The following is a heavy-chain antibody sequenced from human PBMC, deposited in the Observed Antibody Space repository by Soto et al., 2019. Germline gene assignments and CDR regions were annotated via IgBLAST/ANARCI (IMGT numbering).Heavy chain of an antibody. Sequence: GGSLRLSCAASGFTFSDYYMSWIRQAPGKGLEWISYISSSSSYTNYADSVKGRFTISRDNAKNSLYLQMNSLRAEDTAVYYCARDHYGDLPYYYYGMDVWGQGTTVTVSS. D-gene: IGHD4-17*01. CDR1: GFTFSDYY. J-gene: IGHJ6*02. CDR2: ISSSSSYT. V-gene: IGHV3-11*05. CDR3: ARDHYGDLPYYYYGMDV.